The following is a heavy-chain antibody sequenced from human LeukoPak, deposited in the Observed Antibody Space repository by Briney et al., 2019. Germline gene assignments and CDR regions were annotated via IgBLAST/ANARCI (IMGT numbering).Heavy chain of an antibody. V-gene: IGHV5-51*01. Sequence: KGXXYRXXSXXIGWVXXXPXXXLXXXGIIYPSDSDTRYSPSFQGQVTISADKANSTAYLQWSSLKASDTAMYYCARQDGYALYYFDYWGQGTLVTVSS. CDR2: IYPSDSDT. J-gene: IGHJ4*02. CDR1: XYRXXSXX. CDR3: ARQDGYALYYFDY. D-gene: IGHD5-24*01.